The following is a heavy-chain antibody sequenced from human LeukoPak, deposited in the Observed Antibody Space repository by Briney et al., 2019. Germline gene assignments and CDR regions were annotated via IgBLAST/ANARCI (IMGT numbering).Heavy chain of an antibody. CDR1: GYTFTNYN. CDR2: INPNSGRA. V-gene: IGHV1-8*01. Sequence: ALVKVSCKASGYTFTNYNIDWVRQATRQGLEWMGWINPNSGRAGCVQKFQGRVNITRDTSISTAYMELSSLRSEDTAVYYCVRVYRDGSFESGNWFDPWGQGTLVTVSS. D-gene: IGHD2-15*01. CDR3: VRVYRDGSFESGNWFDP. J-gene: IGHJ5*02.